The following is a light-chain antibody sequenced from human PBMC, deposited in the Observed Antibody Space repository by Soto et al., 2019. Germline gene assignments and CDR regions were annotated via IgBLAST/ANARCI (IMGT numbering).Light chain of an antibody. J-gene: IGLJ1*01. CDR3: SSYTSSSTYV. Sequence: QSALTQPPSVSGSPGQSVTISCTGTSSDVGSYNRVSWYQQPPGTAPKLMIYEVSNRPSGVPDRFSGSKSGNTDSLTISGLQAEEEADYYCSSYTSSSTYVFGTGTKVTVL. CDR1: SSDVGSYNR. V-gene: IGLV2-18*02. CDR2: EVS.